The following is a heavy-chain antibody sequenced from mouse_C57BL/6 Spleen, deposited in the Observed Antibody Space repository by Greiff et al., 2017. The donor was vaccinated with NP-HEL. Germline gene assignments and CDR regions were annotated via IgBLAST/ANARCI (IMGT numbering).Heavy chain of an antibody. J-gene: IGHJ3*01. CDR3: ASTLLYYDYDEAWFAY. Sequence: EVHLVESGAELVKPGASVKLSCTASGFNIKDYYMHWVKQRTEQGLEWIGRIDPEDGETKYAPKFQGKATITADTSSNTAYLQLSSLTSEDTAVYYCASTLLYYDYDEAWFAYWGQGTLVTVSA. D-gene: IGHD2-4*01. V-gene: IGHV14-2*01. CDR2: IDPEDGET. CDR1: GFNIKDYY.